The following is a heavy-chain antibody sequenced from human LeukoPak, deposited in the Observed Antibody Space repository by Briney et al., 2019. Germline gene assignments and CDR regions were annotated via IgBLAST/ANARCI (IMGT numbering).Heavy chain of an antibody. D-gene: IGHD4-11*01. CDR2: ISYDGSDK. V-gene: IGHV3-30*04. CDR1: GFTFSSYA. CDR3: ASDPVWGNYQFDF. Sequence: PGGSLRLSCATSGFTFSSYAMHWVRQAPGKGLEWVAVISYDGSDKYYADSVKGRFTISGDNSKNTLYLQMNSLRAEDTAVYYCASDPVWGNYQFDFWGQGTLVTVSS. J-gene: IGHJ4*02.